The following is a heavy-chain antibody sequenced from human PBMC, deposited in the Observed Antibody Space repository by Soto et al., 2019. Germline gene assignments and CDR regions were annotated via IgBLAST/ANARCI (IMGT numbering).Heavy chain of an antibody. J-gene: IGHJ4*02. D-gene: IGHD3-10*01. CDR1: GFTVGSSY. Sequence: EVQLVESGGGLVQPGGSLRLSCAASGFTVGSSYMSWVRQAPGKGLEWVSLIYSGGSTYYADSVKGRFTFSRDNSNNTLYLQMNSLRAEDTAVYYCARSLLWFGELRYWGQGTLVTVSS. V-gene: IGHV3-66*01. CDR2: IYSGGST. CDR3: ARSLLWFGELRY.